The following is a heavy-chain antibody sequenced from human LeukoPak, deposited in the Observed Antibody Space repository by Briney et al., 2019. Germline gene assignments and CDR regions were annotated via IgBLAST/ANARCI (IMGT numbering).Heavy chain of an antibody. CDR2: IDPNSDNI. CDR1: GYTFTGCF. J-gene: IGHJ4*02. Sequence: ASVKVSCKASGYTFTGCFIHYVRQAPGQGLEWMGWIDPNSDNIRYSETFKDRVTMTKDTSTNTAYMELSWLRSDDTAVYYCARSAYNYGYVYFDHWGQGTLVIVSS. CDR3: ARSAYNYGYVYFDH. D-gene: IGHD5-18*01. V-gene: IGHV1-2*02.